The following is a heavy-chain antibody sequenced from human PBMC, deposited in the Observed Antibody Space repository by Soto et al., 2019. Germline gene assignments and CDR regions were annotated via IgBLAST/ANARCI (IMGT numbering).Heavy chain of an antibody. CDR3: ARGGLAVYYYYMDV. CDR1: GGSISSYY. CDR2: IYYSGST. J-gene: IGHJ6*03. V-gene: IGHV4-59*01. Sequence: SETLSLTCTVSGGSISSYYWSWIRQPPGKGLEWIGYIYYSGSTNYNPSLKSRVTISVDTSKNQFSLKLSSVTAADTAVYYCARGGLAVYYYYMDVWGKGTTVTVSS. D-gene: IGHD2-21*01.